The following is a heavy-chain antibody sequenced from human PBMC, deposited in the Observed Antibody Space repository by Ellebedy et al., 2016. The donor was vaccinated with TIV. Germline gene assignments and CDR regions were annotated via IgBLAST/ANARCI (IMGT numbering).Heavy chain of an antibody. Sequence: GGSLRLSXAASGFTFSDYYMSWIRQAPGKGLEWVSYISSSSSYTNYADSVKGRFTISRDNAKNSLYLQMNSLRAEDTAVYYCARVPRHYGMDVWGQGTTVTVSS. CDR3: ARVPRHYGMDV. J-gene: IGHJ6*02. CDR1: GFTFSDYY. CDR2: ISSSSSYT. V-gene: IGHV3-11*05.